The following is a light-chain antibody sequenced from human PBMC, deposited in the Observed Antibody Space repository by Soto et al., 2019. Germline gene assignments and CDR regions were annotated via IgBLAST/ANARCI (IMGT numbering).Light chain of an antibody. CDR1: SSNIGGNT. J-gene: IGLJ3*02. Sequence: QSVLTQPPSASGTPGQRVIISCSGSSSNIGGNTVDWYQQLPGTAPKLLIYSNNQRPSGVPDRFSGSKSGTSASLAISGLQSEDEADYYCASWDDSLNGRVFGGGTKVTVL. CDR2: SNN. V-gene: IGLV1-44*01. CDR3: ASWDDSLNGRV.